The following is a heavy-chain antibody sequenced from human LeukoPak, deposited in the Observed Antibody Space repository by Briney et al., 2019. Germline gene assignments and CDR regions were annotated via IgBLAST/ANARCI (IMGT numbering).Heavy chain of an antibody. D-gene: IGHD5-18*01. V-gene: IGHV3-33*01. Sequence: GRSLRLSCAASGFTFSSYGMHWVRQAPGKGLEWVAVIWYDGSNKYYADSVKGRFTISRDNSKNTLYLQMNSLRAEDTAVYYCARDIPRGASYLDHWGQGTLVTVSS. CDR3: ARDIPRGASYLDH. CDR2: IWYDGSNK. J-gene: IGHJ5*02. CDR1: GFTFSSYG.